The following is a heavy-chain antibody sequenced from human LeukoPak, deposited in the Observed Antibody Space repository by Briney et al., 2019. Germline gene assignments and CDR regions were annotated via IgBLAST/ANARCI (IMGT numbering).Heavy chain of an antibody. D-gene: IGHD6-6*01. CDR1: GFTFSSHG. CDR2: ISDSGSDT. CDR3: AKRVPYSSSSVYFDS. J-gene: IGHJ4*02. Sequence: GGSLRLSCAASGFTFSSHGMNWVRQAPGKGLEWVSAISDSGSDTYYADSVKGRFTISRDNSKNTLYLQMNGLRADDTAVYYCAKRVPYSSSSVYFDSWGQGTLVTVSS. V-gene: IGHV3-23*01.